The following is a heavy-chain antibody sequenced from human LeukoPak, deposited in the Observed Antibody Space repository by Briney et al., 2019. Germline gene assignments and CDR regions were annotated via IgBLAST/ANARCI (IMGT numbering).Heavy chain of an antibody. Sequence: SETLSLTCTVSGGSISTSSYYWGWIRQPPGKGLEWIGSIYYTGSTYYNPSLNSRVTVSVDTSKNQFSLKLSSVTAADTAMYYCASRTRFGELGFDYWGQGSLVTVSS. J-gene: IGHJ4*02. V-gene: IGHV4-39*01. CDR3: ASRTRFGELGFDY. CDR2: IYYTGST. D-gene: IGHD3-10*01. CDR1: GGSISTSSYY.